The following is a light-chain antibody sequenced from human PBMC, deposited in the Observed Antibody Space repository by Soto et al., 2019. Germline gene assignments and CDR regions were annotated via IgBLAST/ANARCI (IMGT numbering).Light chain of an antibody. CDR2: EVS. Sequence: QSALTQPPSASGSPGQSVTISCTGTSSDIGAYIYASWYQQHPGKAPKLMISEVSRRPSGVPERFSGSKSGNTASLTVSGLQADDEAHYYCSSYAGSNNFVFGTGTKSPS. V-gene: IGLV2-8*01. J-gene: IGLJ1*01. CDR3: SSYAGSNNFV. CDR1: SSDIGAYIY.